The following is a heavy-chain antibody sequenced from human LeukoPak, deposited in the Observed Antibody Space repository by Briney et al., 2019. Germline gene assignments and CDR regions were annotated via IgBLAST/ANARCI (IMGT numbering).Heavy chain of an antibody. CDR1: GYTFTSYA. V-gene: IGHV1-3*01. J-gene: IGHJ6*04. CDR2: INAGNGNT. Sequence: GASVKVSCKASGYTFTSYAMHWVRQAPGQRLEWMGWINAGNGNTKYSQKFQGRVTITRDTSASTAYMELSSLRSEDTAVYYCARGVGGRHYYYGMDVWGKGTTVTVSS. CDR3: ARGVGGRHYYYGMDV. D-gene: IGHD1-26*01.